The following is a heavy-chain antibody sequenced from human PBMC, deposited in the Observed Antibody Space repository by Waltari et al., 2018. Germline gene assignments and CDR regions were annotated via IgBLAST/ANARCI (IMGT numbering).Heavy chain of an antibody. J-gene: IGHJ3*02. Sequence: QVQLQESGPGLVKPSETLSLTCTVSGGSLSSYYWSWIRQPPGKGLVWIGYIYSSGTTNNNPSLKSRVTISVDTSKNQFSLKLSSVTAADTAVYYCARDRYCSGGSCYGGGGAFDIWGQGTMVTVSS. CDR1: GGSLSSYY. CDR2: IYSSGTT. CDR3: ARDRYCSGGSCYGGGGAFDI. V-gene: IGHV4-59*01. D-gene: IGHD2-15*01.